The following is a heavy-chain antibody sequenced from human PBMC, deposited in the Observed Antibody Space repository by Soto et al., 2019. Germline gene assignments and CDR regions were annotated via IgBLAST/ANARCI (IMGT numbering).Heavy chain of an antibody. D-gene: IGHD3-10*01. CDR2: IKSDGSRT. CDR3: GRQYFHGSGTCIDY. J-gene: IGHJ4*02. Sequence: EVQLVESGGGLVQPGGSLRLSCAASGFSFSNYWMHWVRQTPVKGLVWVSRIKSDGSRTAYADSVKGRFTISRDNAKKTLLLQRSSRRGDDTAVYYCGRQYFHGSGTCIDYWGQGTLVTVSS. V-gene: IGHV3-74*01. CDR1: GFSFSNYW.